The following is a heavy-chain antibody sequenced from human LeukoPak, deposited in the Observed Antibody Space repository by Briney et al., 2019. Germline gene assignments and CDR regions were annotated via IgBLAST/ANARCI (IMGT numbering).Heavy chain of an antibody. CDR3: ARAKNPGIAVEAKSYYYYGMDV. J-gene: IGHJ6*02. V-gene: IGHV3-23*01. D-gene: IGHD6-19*01. CDR2: ITSSGSGGNT. CDR1: GVTLSSFA. Sequence: GGSLRLSCTASGVTLSSFAMSWARQAPGKGLEWVSGITSSGSGGNTYYADSVKGRFTISRDNSKNTLYLQMNSLRAEDTAVYYCARAKNPGIAVEAKSYYYYGMDVWGQGTTVTVSS.